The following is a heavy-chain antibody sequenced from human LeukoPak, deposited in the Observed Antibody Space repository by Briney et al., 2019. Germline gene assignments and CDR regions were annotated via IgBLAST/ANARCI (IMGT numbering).Heavy chain of an antibody. CDR1: GGSISCYY. CDR2: IYYSGST. CDR3: ARVGVTMDYYYYYMDV. V-gene: IGHV4-59*08. J-gene: IGHJ6*03. D-gene: IGHD3-10*01. Sequence: PSETLSLTCTVSGGSISCYYWSWIRQPPGKGLEWIGYIYYSGSTNYNPSLKSRVTISVDTSKNQFSLKMSSVTAADTAVYYCARVGVTMDYYYYYMDVWGKGTTVTVSS.